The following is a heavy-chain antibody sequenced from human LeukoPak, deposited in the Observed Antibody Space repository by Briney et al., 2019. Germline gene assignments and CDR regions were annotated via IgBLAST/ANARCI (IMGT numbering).Heavy chain of an antibody. CDR3: ARDISARDEAWWFDP. J-gene: IGHJ5*02. V-gene: IGHV1-8*02. CDR1: GYTFTSYD. D-gene: IGHD3-9*01. CDR2: MNTNSGNT. Sequence: ASVKVSCKASGYTFTSYDINWVRQATGQGLEWMGWMNTNSGNTGYAQKFQGRVTLTRDLSTSTDYLELRSLRSEDTAVYYCARDISARDEAWWFDPWGQGTLVTVSS.